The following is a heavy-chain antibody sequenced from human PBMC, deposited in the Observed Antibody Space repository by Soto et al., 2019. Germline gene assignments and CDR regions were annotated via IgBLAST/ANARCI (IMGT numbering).Heavy chain of an antibody. CDR2: IKQDGSEK. J-gene: IGHJ6*02. CDR3: ARDEGYCSSTSCGDYYYYGMDV. V-gene: IGHV3-7*01. D-gene: IGHD2-2*01. CDR1: GFTFSSYW. Sequence: EVQLVESGGGLVQPGGSLRLSCAASGFTFSSYWMSWVRQAPGKGLEWVANIKQDGSEKYYVDSVKGRFTISRDNAKNSLYLEMNSLRAEDTAVYYCARDEGYCSSTSCGDYYYYGMDVWGQGTTVTVSS.